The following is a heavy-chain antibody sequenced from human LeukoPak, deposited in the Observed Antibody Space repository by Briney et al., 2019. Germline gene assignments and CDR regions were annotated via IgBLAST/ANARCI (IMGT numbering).Heavy chain of an antibody. CDR2: ISSSSSTI. D-gene: IGHD2-8*01. V-gene: IGHV3-48*01. J-gene: IGHJ4*02. CDR1: GFTFSSYS. Sequence: GGSLRLSCAASGFTFSSYSMNWVRQAPGKGLEWVSYISSSSSTIYYADSVKGRFTVSGDNAKNSLYLQMNSLRAEDTAVYYCASPRGYCTNGVCDAFDYWGQGTLVTVSS. CDR3: ASPRGYCTNGVCDAFDY.